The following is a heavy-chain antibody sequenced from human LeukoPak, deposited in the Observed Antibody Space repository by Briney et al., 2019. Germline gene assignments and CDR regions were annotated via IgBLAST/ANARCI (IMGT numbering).Heavy chain of an antibody. D-gene: IGHD6-19*01. CDR3: ARGVSRKQWLVQH. Sequence: SVKVSCKASGGTFNSYAISWVRQAPGQGLEWMGGIIPIFGTANYAQKFQGRVTITADESTSTAYMELSSLRSEDTAVYYCARGVSRKQWLVQHWGQGTLVTVSS. V-gene: IGHV1-69*01. CDR1: GGTFNSYA. CDR2: IIPIFGTA. J-gene: IGHJ1*01.